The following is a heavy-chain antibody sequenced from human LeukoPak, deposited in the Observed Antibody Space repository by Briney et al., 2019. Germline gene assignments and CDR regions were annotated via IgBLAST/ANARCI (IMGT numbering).Heavy chain of an antibody. V-gene: IGHV3-15*05. J-gene: IGHJ3*01. D-gene: IGHD1-26*01. CDR1: GMTVSNAW. Sequence: NAGGSLRLSCEVSGMTVSNAWIHWVRQAPGRGLEWVGRMKGRASGGTPDYAAPVRGRFTISRDDSKSSVYLQMDSLKDEDGGVYFCTWDFVWGQGTMVTVPS. CDR3: TWDFV. CDR2: MKGRASGGTP.